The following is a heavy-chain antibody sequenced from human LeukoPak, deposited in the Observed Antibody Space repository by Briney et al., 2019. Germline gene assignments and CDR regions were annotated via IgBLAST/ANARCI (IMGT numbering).Heavy chain of an antibody. CDR1: GGSISNYY. CDR3: ARGCPSSKWFDP. Sequence: SETLSLTCSVSGGSISNYYWSWIRQPPGKGLEWIGYIYYSGNTNYNPSLKSRVTISVDTSKNQFSLRLSSVTAAASASDACARGCPSSKWFDPWGQGTLVTVSS. J-gene: IGHJ5*02. V-gene: IGHV4-59*01. CDR2: IYYSGNT.